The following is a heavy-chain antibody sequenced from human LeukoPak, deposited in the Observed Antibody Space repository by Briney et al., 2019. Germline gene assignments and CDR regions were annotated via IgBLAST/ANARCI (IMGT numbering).Heavy chain of an antibody. Sequence: SETLSLTCSVSGGSMSNYYGSWIREPPGKGLEWIGYIYYSGNTHYNPSLKSRVTISVDTSKTQFPLNLRSVTAADTAMYYCATGGPWVDYYYMDVWGKGTTVTISS. D-gene: IGHD2-15*01. CDR2: IYYSGNT. V-gene: IGHV4-59*01. CDR1: GGSMSNYY. J-gene: IGHJ6*03. CDR3: ATGGPWVDYYYMDV.